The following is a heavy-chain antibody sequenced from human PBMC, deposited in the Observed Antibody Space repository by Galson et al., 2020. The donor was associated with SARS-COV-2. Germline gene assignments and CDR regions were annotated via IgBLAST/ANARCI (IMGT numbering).Heavy chain of an antibody. CDR2: ISSSSSYI. J-gene: IGHJ4*01. Sequence: GGSLRLSCAASGFTFSSYSMNWVRQAPGKGLEWVSSISSSSSYIYYADSVKGRFTISRDNAKNSLYLQMNSLRAEDTAVYYCARDYGSGWLLGDYWGQEPWSPSPQ. CDR1: GFTFSSYS. V-gene: IGHV3-21*01. CDR3: ARDYGSGWLLGDY. D-gene: IGHD6-19*01.